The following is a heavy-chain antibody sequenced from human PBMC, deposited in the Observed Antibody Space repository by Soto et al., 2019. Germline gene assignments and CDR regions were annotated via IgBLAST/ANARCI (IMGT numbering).Heavy chain of an antibody. CDR1: GFTFSNYS. V-gene: IGHV3-23*01. CDR3: AKDRLAGGFDY. Sequence: SLRLSCAAPGFTFSNYSMSWVRQAPGKGLEWVSLVSATAGTTYYTDSVKGRFTISRDNSRNTVYLQMNSLRADDTAVYYCAKDRLAGGFDYWGQGTLVTVSS. D-gene: IGHD3-16*01. CDR2: VSATAGTT. J-gene: IGHJ4*02.